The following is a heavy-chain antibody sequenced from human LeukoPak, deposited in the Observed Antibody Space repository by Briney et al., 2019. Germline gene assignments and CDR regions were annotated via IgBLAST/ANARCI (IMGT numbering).Heavy chain of an antibody. CDR3: ARDRAPRIYYGFNDY. J-gene: IGHJ4*02. D-gene: IGHD3-10*01. CDR1: GFTFSSYS. Sequence: PGGSLRLSCAASGFTFSSYSMNWVRQAPGKGLEWVSYISGSSSTIYYADSVKGRFTISRDNAKNSLYLQMNSLRAEDTAVYYCARDRAPRIYYGFNDYWGQGTLVTVSS. CDR2: ISGSSSTI. V-gene: IGHV3-48*01.